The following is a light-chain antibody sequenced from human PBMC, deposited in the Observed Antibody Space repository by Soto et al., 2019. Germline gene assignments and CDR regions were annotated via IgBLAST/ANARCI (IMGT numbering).Light chain of an antibody. Sequence: EIVLPQSPATLSLSPGERATLSCRASQSVSSYLAWYQQKPGQAPRLLIYDASNRATGIPARFSGSGSGTDVTLTISSLEPGDFAVYYCQQRSNWSYTFGQGTKLEIK. CDR3: QQRSNWSYT. J-gene: IGKJ2*01. CDR2: DAS. CDR1: QSVSSY. V-gene: IGKV3-11*01.